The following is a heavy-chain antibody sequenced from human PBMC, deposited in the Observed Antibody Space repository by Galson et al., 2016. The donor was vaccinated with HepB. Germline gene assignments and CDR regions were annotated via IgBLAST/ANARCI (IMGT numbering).Heavy chain of an antibody. CDR1: GFTFSSYA. J-gene: IGHJ4*02. CDR2: ISGGGGGT. Sequence: SLRLSCAASGFTFSSYAMSWVRQAPGKGLEWVSAISGGGGGTYYADSVKGRFTISRDNSKNTLYLQMNSLRAEDTAAYYCASSNAGVAGTDHYFDYWGQGTLVTVSS. V-gene: IGHV3-23*01. D-gene: IGHD6-19*01. CDR3: ASSNAGVAGTDHYFDY.